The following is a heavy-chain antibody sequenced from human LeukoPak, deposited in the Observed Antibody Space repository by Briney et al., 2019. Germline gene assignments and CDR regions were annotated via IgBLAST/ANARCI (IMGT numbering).Heavy chain of an antibody. CDR1: GGSFSGYY. CDR2: INHSGST. D-gene: IGHD6-13*01. CDR3: ARGGRIAAADY. V-gene: IGHV4-34*01. Sequence: SETLSLTCAVYGGSFSGYYWSWIRQPPGKGLEWIGEINHSGSTNYNPSLKSRVTISVDTSKNQFSLKLSPVTAADTAVYYCARGGRIAAADYWGQGTLVTASS. J-gene: IGHJ4*02.